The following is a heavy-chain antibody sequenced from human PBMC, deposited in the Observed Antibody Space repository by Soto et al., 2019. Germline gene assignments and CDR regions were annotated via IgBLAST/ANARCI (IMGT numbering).Heavy chain of an antibody. V-gene: IGHV3-7*04. CDR1: GFTFSSHW. J-gene: IGHJ3*02. D-gene: IGHD3-22*01. CDR2: IKPDGSEK. CDR3: ARGDYYDSSGPFSDAFDI. Sequence: GGSLRLACAASGFTFSSHWMSWVRQAPGKGLEWVANIKPDGSEKWYVDSVKGRFTISRDNAKNSLYLQMNSLRAEDTAVYYCARGDYYDSSGPFSDAFDIWGQGTMVTVSS.